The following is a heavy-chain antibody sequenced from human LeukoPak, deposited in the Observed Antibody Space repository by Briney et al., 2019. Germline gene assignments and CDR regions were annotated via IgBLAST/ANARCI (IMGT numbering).Heavy chain of an antibody. CDR3: ARGWLAETIMVTPYNY. CDR2: ITPIFGTP. Sequence: ASVKVSCKASGDTFSSYDISWVRQAPGQGLEWIGGITPIFGTPNYAQKFQGRVTITAGESTRTAYMELRSLRSEDTAVYYCARGWLAETIMVTPYNYWGQGTLVTVSS. CDR1: GDTFSSYD. D-gene: IGHD4-23*01. J-gene: IGHJ4*02. V-gene: IGHV1-69*13.